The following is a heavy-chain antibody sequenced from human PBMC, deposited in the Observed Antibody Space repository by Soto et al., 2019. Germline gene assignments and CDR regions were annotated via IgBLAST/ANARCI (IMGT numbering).Heavy chain of an antibody. D-gene: IGHD3-16*01. CDR3: ARGNPFNYAGFDV. CDR1: GYTFSDFD. J-gene: IGHJ6*02. CDR2: MNAKSGDT. V-gene: IGHV1-8*01. Sequence: QAHLEQSGAELKRPGASVKVSCKASGYTFSDFDINWLRQASGQGPEWMGWMNAKSGDTFFAQRFQDKFNMTWDTSLSTAYMEVGSLPSDHTAIYYCARGNPFNYAGFDVWGQGTTVAVSS.